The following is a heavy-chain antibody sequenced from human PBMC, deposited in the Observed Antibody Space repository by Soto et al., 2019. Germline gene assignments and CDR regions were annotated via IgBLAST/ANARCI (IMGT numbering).Heavy chain of an antibody. CDR3: GRAAASAYGSGKYYYYYMDV. CDR1: GFTFSSYW. J-gene: IGHJ6*03. D-gene: IGHD3-10*01. V-gene: IGHV3-7*04. CDR2: IKQDGSEK. Sequence: EVQLVESGGGLVQPGGSLRLSCAASGFTFSSYWMSWVRQAPGKGLEWVANIKQDGSEKYYVDSVKGRFTISRDNAKNTLFLQKNSLRAADAAVYYCGRAAASAYGSGKYYYYYMDVWGKGTTVTVSS.